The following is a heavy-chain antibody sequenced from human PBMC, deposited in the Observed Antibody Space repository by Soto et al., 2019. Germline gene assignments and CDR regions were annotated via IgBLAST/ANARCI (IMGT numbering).Heavy chain of an antibody. J-gene: IGHJ4*02. CDR1: GGSISSGGYY. CDR3: ARLRYYYDRTAFDY. V-gene: IGHV4-31*03. CDR2: IYDSGST. Sequence: SETLSLTCTVSGGSISSGGYYWSWIRQHPGKGLEWIGYIYDSGSTYYNPSLKSRVTISVDTSKNQFSLKLSSVTAADTAVYYCARLRYYYDRTAFDYWGQGTLVTVSS. D-gene: IGHD3-22*01.